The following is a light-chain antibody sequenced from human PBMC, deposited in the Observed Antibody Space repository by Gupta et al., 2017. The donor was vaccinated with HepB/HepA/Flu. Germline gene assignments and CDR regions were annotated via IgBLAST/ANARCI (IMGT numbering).Light chain of an antibody. CDR2: DVT. CDR1: SSDIGVYNY. J-gene: IGLJ2*01. CDR3: SSYASSSTPVV. Sequence: QSALTQPASVSGSPGQSITISCTGTSSDIGVYNYVSWYQQHPNKAPQLIIYDVTSRPSGVSNRFTGSKSGNTASLTISGLQAEDEAYYYCSSYASSSTPVVFGGGTQLTVL. V-gene: IGLV2-14*01.